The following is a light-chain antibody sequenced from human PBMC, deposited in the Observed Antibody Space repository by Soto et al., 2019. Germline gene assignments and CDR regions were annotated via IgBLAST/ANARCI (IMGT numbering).Light chain of an antibody. V-gene: IGKV3-15*01. Sequence: EIVMTQSPVTLSVSPGERVTLSCRSSQTLATNLAWYHQKPGQTPRLVIYGISARASGIPARFIGSGFVTDSTLTINSLQPGESALYYWQRDLDWPLTFGGGTKVEI. J-gene: IGKJ4*01. CDR3: QRDLDWPLT. CDR1: QTLATN. CDR2: GIS.